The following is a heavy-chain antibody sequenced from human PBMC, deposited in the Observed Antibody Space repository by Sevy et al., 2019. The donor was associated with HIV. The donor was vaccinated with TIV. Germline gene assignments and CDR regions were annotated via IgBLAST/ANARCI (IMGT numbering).Heavy chain of an antibody. CDR3: ARDRRTLNYYGSSGYNYYFDY. D-gene: IGHD3-22*01. CDR2: ITDSSSYI. Sequence: GGSLRLSCAASGFTFSDYNMNWVRQAPGKGLEWVSSITDSSSYIYHADSLKGRFTISRDNAKKSLYLQMNSLRAEDTAIYYCARDRRTLNYYGSSGYNYYFDYWGQGTLVTVSS. CDR1: GFTFSDYN. V-gene: IGHV3-21*01. J-gene: IGHJ4*02.